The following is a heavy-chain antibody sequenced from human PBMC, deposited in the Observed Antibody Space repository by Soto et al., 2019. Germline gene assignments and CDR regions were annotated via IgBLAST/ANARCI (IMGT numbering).Heavy chain of an antibody. D-gene: IGHD3-16*01. Sequence: EVQLVESGGGLIQPGGSLRLSCAASGLTFSDYWMHWVRQAPGKGLGWVARVNQDGSGTAYADSVKGRFIVSRDNAKKTLHLQMNSLRVEDTAVYYCVRDLNFAYTGDSRGWYDAWGQGTPVTVSS. CDR3: VRDLNFAYTGDSRGWYDA. V-gene: IGHV3-74*01. J-gene: IGHJ5*02. CDR2: VNQDGSGT. CDR1: GLTFSDYW.